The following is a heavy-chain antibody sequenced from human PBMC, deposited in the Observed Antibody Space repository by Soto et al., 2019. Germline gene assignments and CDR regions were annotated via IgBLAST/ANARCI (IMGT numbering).Heavy chain of an antibody. D-gene: IGHD2-8*01. CDR1: GYTFTSYG. V-gene: IGHV1-18*01. CDR2: ISAYNGNT. Sequence: ASVKVSCKASGYTFTSYGISWVRQAPGQGLEWMGWISAYNGNTNYAQKLQGRVTMTTDTSTSTAYMELRSLRSDDTAVYYCARGGDPKTSQDIVLMVYAIRGVLHGMDVWGQGTTVTVSS. CDR3: ARGGDPKTSQDIVLMVYAIRGVLHGMDV. J-gene: IGHJ6*02.